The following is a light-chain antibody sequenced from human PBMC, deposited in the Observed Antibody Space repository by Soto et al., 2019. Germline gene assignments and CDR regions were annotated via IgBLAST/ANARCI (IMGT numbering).Light chain of an antibody. V-gene: IGLV2-14*01. CDR1: SSGVGGYNY. CDR2: EVS. J-gene: IGLJ1*01. Sequence: QSVLAQPASVSGSPGQSITISCTGTSSGVGGYNYVSWYQHHPGKAPKLLIYEVSYRPSGVSDRFSGSKSANTASLTISGLQAEDEADYYCSSYTSGSLRVFGTGTKVT. CDR3: SSYTSGSLRV.